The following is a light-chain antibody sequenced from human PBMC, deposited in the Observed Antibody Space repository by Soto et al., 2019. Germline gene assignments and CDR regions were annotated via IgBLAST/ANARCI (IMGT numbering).Light chain of an antibody. Sequence: EIVLTQSPGTLSLSPGERATLSCRASQSVSSSYLAWYQQKPGQTPRLLIYGASSRATSIPDRFSGGGSGTDFTLTISRLEPEDFAVYYCQQCGSSPRTFGQGTKVEIK. CDR2: GAS. V-gene: IGKV3-20*01. CDR1: QSVSSSY. CDR3: QQCGSSPRT. J-gene: IGKJ1*01.